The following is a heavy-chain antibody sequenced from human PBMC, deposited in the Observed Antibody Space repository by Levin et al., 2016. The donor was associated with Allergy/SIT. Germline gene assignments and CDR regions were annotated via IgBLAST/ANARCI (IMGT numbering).Heavy chain of an antibody. D-gene: IGHD3-22*01. CDR3: ARDVEVVADDQ. CDR2: TNQDGSEK. J-gene: IGHJ5*02. V-gene: IGHV3-7*01. CDR1: GFTFRNYW. Sequence: GESLKISCAASGFTFRNYWMSWVRQAPGKGLEWVTNTNQDGSEKYYADSVRGRFTISRDNAKNSVYLQMNSLRVEDTAVYYCARDVEVVADDQWGQGTLVTVSS.